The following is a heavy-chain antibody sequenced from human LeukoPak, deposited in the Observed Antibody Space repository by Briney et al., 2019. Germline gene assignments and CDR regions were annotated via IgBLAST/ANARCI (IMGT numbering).Heavy chain of an antibody. V-gene: IGHV4-4*07. D-gene: IGHD1-26*01. CDR2: IYASGTT. CDR3: ATYSGSYGYYVC. J-gene: IGHJ4*02. CDR1: GASISSYY. Sequence: SETLSLTCTVSGASISSYYWTWIRQPAGKGLEGIGRIYASGTTNYNPSLKSRDTMSVDTSKNQFSLKLSSVTAADTAVYYCATYSGSYGYYVCWGQGNLVTVSS.